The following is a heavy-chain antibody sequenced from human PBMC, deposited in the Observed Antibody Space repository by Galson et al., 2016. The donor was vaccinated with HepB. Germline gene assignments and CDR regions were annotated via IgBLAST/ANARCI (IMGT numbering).Heavy chain of an antibody. Sequence: SLRLSCAAPGFTFSNYAVHWVRQAPDKGLEWVAVISYHGREIQYSDSVKGRFTVSRDNSKSTVYLQMNSLNTEDTAVYYCAKDGGNQLLADYWGQGTLVSVSS. CDR3: AKDGGNQLLADY. CDR2: ISYHGREI. D-gene: IGHD1-14*01. V-gene: IGHV3-30*04. CDR1: GFTFSNYA. J-gene: IGHJ4*02.